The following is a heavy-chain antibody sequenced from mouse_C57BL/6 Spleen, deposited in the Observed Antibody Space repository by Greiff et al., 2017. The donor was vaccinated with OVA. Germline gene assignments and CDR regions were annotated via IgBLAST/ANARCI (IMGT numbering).Heavy chain of an antibody. CDR2: IDPSDSET. Sequence: QVQLKESGAELVRPGSSVKLSCKASGYTFTSYWMHWVKQRPIQGLEWIGNIDPSDSETHYNQKFKDKATLTVDKSSSTAYMQLSSLTSEDSAVYYCAREDDGYPFAYWGQGTLVTVSA. CDR3: AREDDGYPFAY. CDR1: GYTFTSYW. V-gene: IGHV1-52*01. D-gene: IGHD2-3*01. J-gene: IGHJ3*01.